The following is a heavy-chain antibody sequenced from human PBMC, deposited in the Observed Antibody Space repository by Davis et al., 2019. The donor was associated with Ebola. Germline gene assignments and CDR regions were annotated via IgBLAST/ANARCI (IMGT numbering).Heavy chain of an antibody. D-gene: IGHD2-15*01. V-gene: IGHV5-51*01. CDR3: ARHVLRGASCYPDY. CDR2: IYPGDSVT. Sequence: GESLKISCKGSGYSFTNYWIGWVRQTPGKGLEWMGIIYPGDSVTRYSPTFQGQVTISADKSISTAYLHWSSLKASDTAMYYCARHVLRGASCYPDYWGQGTLVTVSS. J-gene: IGHJ4*02. CDR1: GYSFTNYW.